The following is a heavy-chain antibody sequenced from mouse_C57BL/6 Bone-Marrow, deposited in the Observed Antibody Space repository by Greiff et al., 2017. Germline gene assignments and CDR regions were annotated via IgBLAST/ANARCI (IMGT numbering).Heavy chain of an antibody. CDR3: ARRVYYGSSDWYFDV. CDR2: INPNNGGT. V-gene: IGHV1-26*01. J-gene: IGHJ1*03. D-gene: IGHD1-1*01. Sequence: VQLQQSGPELVKPGASVKISCKASGYTFTDYYMNWVKQSHGKSLEWIGDINPNNGGTSYNQKFKGKATLTVDKSSSTAYLELRSLTSEDSAVYYCARRVYYGSSDWYFDVWGTGTTVTVSS. CDR1: GYTFTDYY.